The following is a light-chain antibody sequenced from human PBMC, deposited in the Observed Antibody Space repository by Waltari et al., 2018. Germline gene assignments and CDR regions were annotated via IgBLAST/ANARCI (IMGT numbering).Light chain of an antibody. CDR3: QQADSFPLT. V-gene: IGKV1-12*01. CDR2: AVS. CDR1: LRISPW. Sequence: PSPPSVSSTLLATGTIHCQTSLRISPWLARYQQKPGKAPKPLIYAVSSLQSGVPSRFSCSGSGTDFTLTISSLQPEDFATYYCQQADSFPLTFGGGTKVEIK. J-gene: IGKJ4*01.